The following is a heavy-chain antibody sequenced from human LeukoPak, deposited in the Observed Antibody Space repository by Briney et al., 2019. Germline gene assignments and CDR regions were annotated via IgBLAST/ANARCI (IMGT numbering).Heavy chain of an antibody. Sequence: SETLSLTCTVSGGSISSYYWSWIRQPPGKGLEWIGYIYYSGSTNYNPSLKSRVTISVDTSKNQFSLKLSSVTAADTAVYYCARAPLYYFYYGMDVWGQGTTVSVS. V-gene: IGHV4-59*01. CDR2: IYYSGST. CDR1: GGSISSYY. CDR3: ARAPLYYFYYGMDV. J-gene: IGHJ6*02.